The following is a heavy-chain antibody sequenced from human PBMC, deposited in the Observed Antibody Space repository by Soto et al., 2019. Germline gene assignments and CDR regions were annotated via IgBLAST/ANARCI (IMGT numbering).Heavy chain of an antibody. CDR1: GYNFPDDC. J-gene: IGHJ5*02. D-gene: IGHD2-21*01. CDR3: SRHREEGQTQLRFNWFDP. CDR2: IDPGDSDT. Sequence: PGESLRISCKGLGYNFPDDCIAWGRQLPGKGLEDMGIIDPGDSDTRYSPSCTAEVTILVAKFMSTAYLQWSSLEASDTSMYYCSRHREEGQTQLRFNWFDPSGHGPLVTVS. V-gene: IGHV5-51*01.